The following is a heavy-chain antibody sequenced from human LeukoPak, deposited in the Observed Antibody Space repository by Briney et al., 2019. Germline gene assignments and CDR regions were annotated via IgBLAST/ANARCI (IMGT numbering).Heavy chain of an antibody. CDR2: IYTSGST. J-gene: IGHJ4*02. CDR3: ARDAKYYYGSRTYFFFEY. D-gene: IGHD3-10*01. Sequence: PSETLSLTCTVSGGSISSGSYYWSWIRQPAGKGLEWIGRIYTSGSTNYNPSLKSRVTMSIDTSKNQFPLKLSSVTAADTAIYYCARDAKYYYGSRTYFFFEYWGQGTLLTVSS. V-gene: IGHV4-61*02. CDR1: GGSISSGSYY.